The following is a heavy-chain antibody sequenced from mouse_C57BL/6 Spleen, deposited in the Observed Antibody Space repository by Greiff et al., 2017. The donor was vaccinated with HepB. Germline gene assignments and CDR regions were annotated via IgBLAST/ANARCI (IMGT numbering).Heavy chain of an antibody. V-gene: IGHV1-64*01. CDR2: IHPNSGST. CDR1: GYTFTSYW. D-gene: IGHD3-1*01. Sequence: QVQLQQSGAELVKPGASVKLSCKASGYTFTSYWMHWVKQRPGQGLEWIGMIHPNSGSTNYNEKFKSKATMTVDKSSSTAYMQLSSLTSEDSAVYYCARPAPDYFDYWGQGTTLTVSS. CDR3: ARPAPDYFDY. J-gene: IGHJ2*01.